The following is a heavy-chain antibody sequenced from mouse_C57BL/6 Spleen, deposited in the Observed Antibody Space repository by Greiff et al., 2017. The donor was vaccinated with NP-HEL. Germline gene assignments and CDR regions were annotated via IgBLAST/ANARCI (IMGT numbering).Heavy chain of an antibody. CDR1: GYTFTSYW. J-gene: IGHJ2*01. CDR3: ARRVTTAISGY. CDR2: IDPSDSYT. V-gene: IGHV1-59*01. Sequence: QVQLQQPGAELVRPGTSVKLSCKASGYTFTSYWMHWVKQRPGQGLEWIGVIDPSDSYTNYNQKFKGKATLTVDTSSSTAYMQLSSLTSEDSAVYYCARRVTTAISGYWGQGTTLTVAS. D-gene: IGHD1-2*01.